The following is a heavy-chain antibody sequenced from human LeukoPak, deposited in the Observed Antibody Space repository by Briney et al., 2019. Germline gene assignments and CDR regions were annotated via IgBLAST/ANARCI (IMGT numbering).Heavy chain of an antibody. D-gene: IGHD6-6*01. V-gene: IGHV4-4*07. CDR2: IYTSENT. CDR1: GDSISSNY. Sequence: SETLSLTCTVSGDSISSNYWSWLRQSAGKGLEWIGRIYTSENTIYNPSLKSRVTMSVDTSKNQFSVKVNSVTAADTAVYYCARVTRPGNGILDYWGQGTLVTISS. CDR3: ARVTRPGNGILDY. J-gene: IGHJ4*02.